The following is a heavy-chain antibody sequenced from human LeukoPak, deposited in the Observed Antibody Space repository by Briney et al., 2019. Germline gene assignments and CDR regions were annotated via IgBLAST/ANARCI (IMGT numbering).Heavy chain of an antibody. CDR3: ARDPIAAAGTFDY. Sequence: SETLSLTCTVSGGSISSGSYYWSWIRQPAGKGLEWIGRIYTSGSTNYNPSLKSRVTISVDTSKNQFSLKLSPVTAADTAVYYCARDPIAAAGTFDYWGQGTLVTVSS. J-gene: IGHJ4*02. CDR1: GGSISSGSYY. CDR2: IYTSGST. V-gene: IGHV4-61*02. D-gene: IGHD6-13*01.